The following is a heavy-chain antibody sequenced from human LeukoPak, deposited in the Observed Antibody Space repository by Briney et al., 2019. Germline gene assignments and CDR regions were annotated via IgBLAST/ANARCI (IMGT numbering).Heavy chain of an antibody. CDR3: ARQGSCSSTSCHRYFDL. D-gene: IGHD2-2*02. CDR2: INSDGSST. CDR1: GFTFSSYW. J-gene: IGHJ2*01. V-gene: IGHV3-74*01. Sequence: PGGSLRLSCAASGFTFSSYWMHWVRQAPGKGLVWVSRINSDGSSTSYADSVKGRFTISRDNAKNTLYLQMNSLRAEDTAVYYCARQGSCSSTSCHRYFDLWGRGTLVTVSS.